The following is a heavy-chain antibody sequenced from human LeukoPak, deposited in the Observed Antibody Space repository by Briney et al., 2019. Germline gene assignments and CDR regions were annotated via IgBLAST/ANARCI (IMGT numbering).Heavy chain of an antibody. CDR2: KYDGRPA. Sequence: SETLSLTCSVSGGSITNGYWTWIRQTPVKGLEWIGYKYDGRPANINPSLRSRANISVDTWKNQFSLPLTSVTPADTAIYYCAKTSRYNYDPFDSWVQGTLVTVSS. V-gene: IGHV4-59*01. CDR3: AKTSRYNYDPFDS. D-gene: IGHD3-16*01. CDR1: GGSITNGY. J-gene: IGHJ4*02.